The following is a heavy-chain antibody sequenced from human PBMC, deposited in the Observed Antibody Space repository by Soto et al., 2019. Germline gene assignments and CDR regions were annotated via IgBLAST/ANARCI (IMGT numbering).Heavy chain of an antibody. D-gene: IGHD2-15*01. V-gene: IGHV3-23*01. CDR3: AKASGVVVVAATYFDY. Sequence: EVQLLESGGGLVQPGGSPRLSCAASGFTFSSYAMSWVRQAPGKGLEWVSAISGSGGSTYYADSVKGRFTISRDNSKNTLYLQMNSLRAEDTAVYYCAKASGVVVVAATYFDYWGQGTLVTVSS. J-gene: IGHJ4*02. CDR1: GFTFSSYA. CDR2: ISGSGGST.